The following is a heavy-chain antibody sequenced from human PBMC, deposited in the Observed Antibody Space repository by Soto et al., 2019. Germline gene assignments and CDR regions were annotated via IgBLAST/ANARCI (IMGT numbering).Heavy chain of an antibody. CDR1: RLTFSGSA. CDR3: TSLFVEGSWRFDS. J-gene: IGHJ4*02. V-gene: IGHV3-73*01. Sequence: GSLRLSCAASRLTFSGSAIHWVRLASGKGLEWVGRIKTKVNNFATAYGASVKGRFSISRDDSRDTAYLQMNSLKIEDTAVYYCTSLFVEGSWRFDSWGQGALATVSS. D-gene: IGHD3-10*02. CDR2: IKTKVNNFAT.